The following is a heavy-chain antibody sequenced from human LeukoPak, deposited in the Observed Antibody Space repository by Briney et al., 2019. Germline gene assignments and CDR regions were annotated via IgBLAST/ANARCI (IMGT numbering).Heavy chain of an antibody. CDR1: GFTFDDYA. CDR2: ISWNSGSI. V-gene: IGHV3-9*01. D-gene: IGHD2-21*01. Sequence: PGRSLRLSCAASGFTFDDYAMHWVRQAPGKGLEWVSGISWNSGSIGYADSVKGRFTISRDNAKNSLYLQMNSLRAEDTAVYYCARAEGGDWGQGTLVTVSS. CDR3: ARAEGGD. J-gene: IGHJ4*02.